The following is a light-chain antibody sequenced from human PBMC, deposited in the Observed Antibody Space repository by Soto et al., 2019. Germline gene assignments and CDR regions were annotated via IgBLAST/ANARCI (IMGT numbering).Light chain of an antibody. CDR2: GNS. V-gene: IGLV1-40*01. CDR1: SSNIGAGYD. CDR3: QSYDSSLSGWV. Sequence: QSALTQPPSVSGAPGQRVTISCTGSSSNIGAGYDVHWYQQLPGTAPKLLIYGNSNRPSGVPDRFSGSKSGTSASLGITGLQAEDEADYYCQSYDSSLSGWVFGGGTKVTVL. J-gene: IGLJ3*02.